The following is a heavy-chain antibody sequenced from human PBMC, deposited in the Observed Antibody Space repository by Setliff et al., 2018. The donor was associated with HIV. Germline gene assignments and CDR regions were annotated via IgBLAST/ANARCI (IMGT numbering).Heavy chain of an antibody. CDR2: IYYSGST. CDR1: GGSISSYY. V-gene: IGHV4-59*08. CDR3: ASRPYSYDYSGRVFDF. J-gene: IGHJ4*02. D-gene: IGHD3-22*01. Sequence: SETLSLTCTVSGGSISSYYWSWIRQPPGKGLEWIGYIYYSGSTNYNPSLKSRVTISVDTSKNQFSLNLTSVTATDTAVYYCASRPYSYDYSGRVFDFWGQGALVTVSS.